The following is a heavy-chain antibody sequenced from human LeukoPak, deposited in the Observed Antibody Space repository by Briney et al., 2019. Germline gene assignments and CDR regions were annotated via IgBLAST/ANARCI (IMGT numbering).Heavy chain of an antibody. CDR2: INTYNGNT. CDR1: GYTFTSYG. J-gene: IGHJ1*01. V-gene: IGHV1-18*01. Sequence: ASVKVSCKASGYTFTSYGINWVRQAPGQGLEWMGWINTYNGNTNYTQKFQGRVTMTIDTSTSTAYMELRSLRSDDTAVYYCARVPQWLEYFQHWGQGTLVTVSS. CDR3: ARVPQWLEYFQH. D-gene: IGHD6-19*01.